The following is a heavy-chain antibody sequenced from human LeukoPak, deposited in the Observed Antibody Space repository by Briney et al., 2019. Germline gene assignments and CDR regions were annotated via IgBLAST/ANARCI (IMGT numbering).Heavy chain of an antibody. J-gene: IGHJ6*03. D-gene: IGHD2-2*02. CDR1: GYTFTSYG. CDR3: ARVGGCSSTSCYIYYYYYYMDV. V-gene: IGHV1-18*01. Sequence: GASVKVSCKASGYTFTSYGISWVRQAPGQGLEWMGWISAYNGNTNYAQKLQGRVTMTTDTSTSTAYMELRSLRSDDTAVYYCARVGGCSSTSCYIYYYYYYMDVWGKGTTVTVSS. CDR2: ISAYNGNT.